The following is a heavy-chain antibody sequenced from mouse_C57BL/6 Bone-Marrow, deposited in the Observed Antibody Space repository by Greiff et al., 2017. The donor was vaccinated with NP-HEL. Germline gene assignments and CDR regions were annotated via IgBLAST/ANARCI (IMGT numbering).Heavy chain of an antibody. D-gene: IGHD1-1*01. CDR1: GFNIKDDY. Sequence: EVKLVESGAELVRPGASVKLSCTASGFNIKDDYMHWVKQRPEQGLEWIGWIDPENGDTEYASKFQGKATITADTSSNTAYLQLSSLTSEDTAVYYCTRYYGSSPWYFDVWGTGTTVTVSS. V-gene: IGHV14-4*01. CDR3: TRYYGSSPWYFDV. CDR2: IDPENGDT. J-gene: IGHJ1*03.